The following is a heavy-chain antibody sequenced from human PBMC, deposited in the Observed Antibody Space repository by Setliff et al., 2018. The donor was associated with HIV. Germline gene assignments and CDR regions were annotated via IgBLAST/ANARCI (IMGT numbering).Heavy chain of an antibody. V-gene: IGHV3-30*04. Sequence: PGGSLRLSCAASGFTFNSYAMHWVRQAPGKGLQWVSVISYDGNNKKYADSVKGRFTISRDNSENTLYLQMNSLRAEDTAVYYCARGGFGVVIIERLGVDYWGPGTKVTVSS. CDR1: GFTFNSYA. D-gene: IGHD3-3*01. J-gene: IGHJ4*02. CDR3: ARGGFGVVIIERLGVDY. CDR2: ISYDGNNK.